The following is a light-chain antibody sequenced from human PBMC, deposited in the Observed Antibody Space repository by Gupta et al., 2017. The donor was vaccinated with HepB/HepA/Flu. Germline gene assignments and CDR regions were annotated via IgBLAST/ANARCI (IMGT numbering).Light chain of an antibody. CDR3: QQYGSLPYT. CDR1: QSVSSNF. V-gene: IGKV3-20*01. CDR2: GAS. Sequence: EDVLPHSPATLSLSLGERATRSCRASQSVSSNFLAWYQQKPGQAPRLLIFGASSRAAGIPDRFSGSGSGTDFTLTISRLEPEDFAVYCCQQYGSLPYTFGQGTKLEIK. J-gene: IGKJ2*01.